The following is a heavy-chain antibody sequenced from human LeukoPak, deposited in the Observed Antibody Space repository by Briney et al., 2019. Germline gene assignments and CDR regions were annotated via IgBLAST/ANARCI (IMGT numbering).Heavy chain of an antibody. J-gene: IGHJ3*02. V-gene: IGHV4-34*01. CDR1: GGSFSGYY. D-gene: IGHD1-1*01. CDR2: INHSGST. CDR3: ARDRDDGIGSLDAFDI. Sequence: KPSETLSLTCAVYGGSFSGYYWSWIRQPPGKGLEWIGEINHSGSTNYNPSLKSRVTISVDTSKNQFSLKLSSVTAADTAVYYCARDRDDGIGSLDAFDIWGQGTMVTVSS.